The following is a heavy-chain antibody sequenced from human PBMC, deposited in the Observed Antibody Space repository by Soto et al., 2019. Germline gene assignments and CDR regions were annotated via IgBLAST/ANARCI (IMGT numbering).Heavy chain of an antibody. D-gene: IGHD3-16*01. CDR3: ATRLPGEVWVGVFDY. Sequence: SETLSLTCTVSRAYSSNYYWRWIRQPPGKGPEWIGYVYHSGATRYNPSLEGRVSISLDTSKSQFSLKVHSVTATDTALYYCATRLPGEVWVGVFDYWSQGILVTVSS. CDR2: VYHSGAT. V-gene: IGHV4-59*01. J-gene: IGHJ4*02. CDR1: RAYSSNYY.